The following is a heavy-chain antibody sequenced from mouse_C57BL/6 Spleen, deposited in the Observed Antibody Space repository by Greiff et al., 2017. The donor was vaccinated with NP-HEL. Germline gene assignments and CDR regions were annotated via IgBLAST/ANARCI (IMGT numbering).Heavy chain of an antibody. J-gene: IGHJ4*01. Sequence: VQLQQSGPELVKPGASVKISCKASGYSFTGYYMNWVKQSPEKSLEWIGEINPSTGGTTYNQKFKAKATLTVDKSSSTVYMELSRLTSEDSAVYFCARHEDRRRNAMDYWGQGTSVTVSS. CDR2: INPSTGGT. V-gene: IGHV1-42*01. CDR3: ARHEDRRRNAMDY. CDR1: GYSFTGYY.